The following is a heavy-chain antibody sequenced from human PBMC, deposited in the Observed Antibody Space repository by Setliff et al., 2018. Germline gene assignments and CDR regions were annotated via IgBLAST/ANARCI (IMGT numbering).Heavy chain of an antibody. CDR1: GFTFTNAW. CDR3: TSGGRWGNV. CDR2: IKSKTAGGTT. J-gene: IGHJ6*04. D-gene: IGHD7-27*01. Sequence: GGSLRLSCAASGFTFTNAWMSWFRQAPGQGLEWLGRIKSKTAGGTTEYAAPVEGRFTISRDDSINTLYLEMNSLNTEDTALYYCTSGGRWGNVWGKGTTVTVSS. V-gene: IGHV3-15*01.